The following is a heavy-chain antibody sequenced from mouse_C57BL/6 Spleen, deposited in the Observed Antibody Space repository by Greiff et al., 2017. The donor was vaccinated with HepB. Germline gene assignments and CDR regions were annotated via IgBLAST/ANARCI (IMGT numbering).Heavy chain of an antibody. D-gene: IGHD1-1*01. CDR2: IWSGGST. Sequence: VQLQQSGPGLVQPSQSLSITCTVSGFSLTSYGVHWVRQSPGKGLEWLGVIWSGGSTDYNAAFISRLSISKDNSKSQVFFKMNSLQADDTAIYYCARTHYGSSYVGYFDVWGTGTTVTVSS. CDR3: ARTHYGSSYVGYFDV. J-gene: IGHJ1*03. V-gene: IGHV2-2*01. CDR1: GFSLTSYG.